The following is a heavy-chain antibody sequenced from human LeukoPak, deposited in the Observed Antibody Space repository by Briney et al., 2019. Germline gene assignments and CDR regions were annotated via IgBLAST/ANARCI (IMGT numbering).Heavy chain of an antibody. D-gene: IGHD3-3*01. CDR3: ARVPYDFWSGYSYYFDY. V-gene: IGHV4-39*07. CDR2: IYYSGST. CDR1: GGSISSSSYY. Sequence: PSETLSLTCTVSGGSISSSSYYWGWIRQPPGKGLEWIGSIYYSGSTYYNPSLKSRVTISVDTSKNQFSLKLSSVTAADTAVYYCARVPYDFWSGYSYYFDYWGQGTLVTVSS. J-gene: IGHJ4*02.